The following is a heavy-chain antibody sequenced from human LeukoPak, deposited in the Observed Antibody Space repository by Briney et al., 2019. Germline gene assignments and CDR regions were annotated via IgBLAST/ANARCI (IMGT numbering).Heavy chain of an antibody. CDR1: GGSISGGGYY. Sequence: SQTLSLTCTVSGGSISGGGYYWSWIRQHPGKGLEWIGYIYYSGSTYYNPSLKSRVTISVDTSKNQFSPKLSSVTAADTAVYYCARGVHSTISLLDYWGQGTLVTVSS. CDR3: ARGVHSTISLLDY. CDR2: IYYSGST. V-gene: IGHV4-31*03. J-gene: IGHJ4*02. D-gene: IGHD1-1*01.